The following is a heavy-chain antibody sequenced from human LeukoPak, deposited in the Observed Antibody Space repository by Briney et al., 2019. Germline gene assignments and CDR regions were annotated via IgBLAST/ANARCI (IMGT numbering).Heavy chain of an antibody. D-gene: IGHD3-16*01. CDR1: GFSLSTNEMC. V-gene: IGHV2-70*11. J-gene: IGHJ4*02. Sequence: RESGPALVKPTQTLTLTCTFSGFSLSTNEMCVSWIRQPPGKALEWLARIDWDDDKYYSTSLKTRLTISKDTSKNQGVLRLTNMDPVDTATYYCARTQWRLGSGDPLIDYWGQGTLVTVSS. CDR2: IDWDDDK. CDR3: ARTQWRLGSGDPLIDY.